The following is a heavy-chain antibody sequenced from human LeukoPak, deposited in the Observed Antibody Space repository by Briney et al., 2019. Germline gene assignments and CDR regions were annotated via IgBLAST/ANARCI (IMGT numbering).Heavy chain of an antibody. CDR3: ARGGITAVVPAAHDY. CDR2: INPNSGGT. CDR1: GYTFTGYY. V-gene: IGHV1-2*02. Sequence: ASVKVSCKASGYTFTGYYMHWVRQAPGQGLESMGWINPNSGGTNYAQKFQGRVTMTRDTSISTAYMELSRLRSDDTAVYYCARGGITAVVPAAHDYWGQGTLVTVSS. J-gene: IGHJ4*02. D-gene: IGHD2-2*01.